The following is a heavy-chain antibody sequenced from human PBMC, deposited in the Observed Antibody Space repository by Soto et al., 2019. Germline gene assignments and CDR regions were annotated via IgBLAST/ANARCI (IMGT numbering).Heavy chain of an antibody. Sequence: QVQLVQSGAEVKKPGASVKVSCKASGYTFTIYGISWVRQAPGQGLEWMGWISGYNGNTDYAQNLQYRVTLTADASTSSVYMELRSLRSDDTAVYYCARVDYYDSSGYYGYWGQGTLIIVSS. CDR1: GYTFTIYG. J-gene: IGHJ4*02. D-gene: IGHD3-22*01. CDR2: ISGYNGNT. V-gene: IGHV1-18*04. CDR3: ARVDYYDSSGYYGY.